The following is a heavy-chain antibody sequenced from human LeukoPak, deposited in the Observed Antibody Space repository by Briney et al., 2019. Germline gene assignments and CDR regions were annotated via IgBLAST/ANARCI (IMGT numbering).Heavy chain of an antibody. Sequence: GGSLRLSCAASGFTVSSNYMSWVRQAPGKGLEWVSVIYSGGSTYYADSVKGRFTISRDDSKNTLYLQMNSLRAEDTAVYYCARGIAAAGNFDYWGQGTLVTVSS. D-gene: IGHD6-13*01. J-gene: IGHJ4*02. CDR3: ARGIAAAGNFDY. CDR1: GFTVSSNY. V-gene: IGHV3-53*01. CDR2: IYSGGST.